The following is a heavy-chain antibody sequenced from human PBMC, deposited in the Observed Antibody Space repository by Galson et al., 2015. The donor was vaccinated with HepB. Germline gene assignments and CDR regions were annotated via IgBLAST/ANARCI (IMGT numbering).Heavy chain of an antibody. CDR3: TRDRDYYDSSGHMADNWFDP. CDR1: GFTFGDYA. CDR2: IRSKAYGGTT. J-gene: IGHJ5*02. V-gene: IGHV3-49*03. Sequence: SLRLSCAASGFTFGDYAMSWFRQAPGKGLEWVGFIRSKAYGGTTEYAASVKGRFTISRDDSKSIAYLQMNSLKTEDTAVYYCTRDRDYYDSSGHMADNWFDPWGQGTLVTVSS. D-gene: IGHD3-22*01.